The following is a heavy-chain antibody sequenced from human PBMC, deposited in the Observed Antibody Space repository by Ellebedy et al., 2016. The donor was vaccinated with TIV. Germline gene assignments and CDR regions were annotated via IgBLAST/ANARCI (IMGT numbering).Heavy chain of an antibody. CDR3: ASWDFDY. J-gene: IGHJ4*02. CDR2: IWYDGSIK. CDR1: GLTLSRYG. V-gene: IGHV3-33*01. Sequence: GESLKTSCAASGLTLSRYGMHLIRQAPDKGLEWVAVIWYDGSIKYLADSVKGRFTISRDNFNNTLYLQMNSLRAENTAVYWCASWDFDYWGQGTLVTVSS. D-gene: IGHD7-27*01.